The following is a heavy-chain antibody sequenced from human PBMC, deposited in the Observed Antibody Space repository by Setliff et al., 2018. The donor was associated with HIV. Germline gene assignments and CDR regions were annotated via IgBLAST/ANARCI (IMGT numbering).Heavy chain of an antibody. V-gene: IGHV4-59*01. Sequence: SETLSLTCTVSGASITNYYWSWIRQPPGKGLEWIGYIHYSGRTKHNPSLKSRVTISLDTSKNQFSLKLTSVTAADTAVYYCARYSPRGYTLTGPYWGQGTLVTVSS. D-gene: IGHD6-25*01. J-gene: IGHJ4*02. CDR1: GASITNYY. CDR2: IHYSGRT. CDR3: ARYSPRGYTLTGPY.